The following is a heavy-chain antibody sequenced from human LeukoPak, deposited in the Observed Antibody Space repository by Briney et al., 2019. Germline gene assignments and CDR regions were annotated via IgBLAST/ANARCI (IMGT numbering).Heavy chain of an antibody. CDR1: GGSISGYY. Sequence: SETLSLTCTVSGGSISGYYWSWIRQPPGKRLEWIGYIYNSGSTNYNPSLRSRVTISIDTSKKQFSLRLTSVTAADTAVYYCARDEAAAGSYYYYYYMDVWGKGTTVTVSS. V-gene: IGHV4-59*01. J-gene: IGHJ6*03. CDR3: ARDEAAAGSYYYYYYMDV. D-gene: IGHD6-13*01. CDR2: IYNSGST.